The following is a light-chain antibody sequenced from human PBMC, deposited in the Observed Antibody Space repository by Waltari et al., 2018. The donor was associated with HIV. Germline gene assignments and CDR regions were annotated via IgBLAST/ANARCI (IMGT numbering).Light chain of an antibody. CDR3: SSYADRNGFYVV. CDR2: EVT. V-gene: IGLV2-8*01. J-gene: IGLJ2*01. Sequence: QSALTQPPSASGSPGQSVTISCTGTNSDIGGYNYVSWYQQHPGKAPKLVISEVTRRPSGVPYRFSGPKSGTTASLTVSGLQAEDEADYYCSSYADRNGFYVVFGGGTRLTVL. CDR1: NSDIGGYNY.